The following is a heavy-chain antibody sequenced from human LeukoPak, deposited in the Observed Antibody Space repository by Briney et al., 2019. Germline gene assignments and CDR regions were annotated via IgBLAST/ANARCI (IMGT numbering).Heavy chain of an antibody. D-gene: IGHD6-19*01. J-gene: IGHJ3*02. V-gene: IGHV3-53*01. CDR2: IYSGGST. CDR1: GFTVSSNY. CDR3: ASTAVAVSHDAFDI. Sequence: GGSLRLSCAASGFTVSSNYMSWVRQAPGKGLEWVSVIYSGGSTYYADSVKGRFPISRDNSKNTLYLQMNSLRAEDTAVYYCASTAVAVSHDAFDIWGQGTMVTVSS.